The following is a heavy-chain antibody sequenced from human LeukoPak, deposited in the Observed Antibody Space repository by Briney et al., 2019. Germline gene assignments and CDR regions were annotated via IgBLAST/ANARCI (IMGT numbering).Heavy chain of an antibody. J-gene: IGHJ3*02. CDR2: IYYSGST. V-gene: IGHV4-59*01. CDR3: AAGLKWEPYAFDI. Sequence: SETLSLTCTVSGGSISSYYWSWIRHPPGKGLEWIGYIYYSGSTNYNPSLKSRVTISVDTSKNQFSLKLSSVTAADTAVYYCAAGLKWEPYAFDIWGQGTMVTVSS. D-gene: IGHD1-26*01. CDR1: GGSISSYY.